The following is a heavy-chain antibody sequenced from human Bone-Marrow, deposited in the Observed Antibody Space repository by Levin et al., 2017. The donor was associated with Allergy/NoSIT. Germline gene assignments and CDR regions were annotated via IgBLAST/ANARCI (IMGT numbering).Heavy chain of an antibody. D-gene: IGHD4-11*01. CDR3: ARGPTRVIDYSNYVSSGRYYYYGMDV. CDR2: MRSSSSYR. J-gene: IGHJ6*02. V-gene: IGHV3-21*01. CDR1: GFTFSSYS. Sequence: GGSLRLSCAASGFTFSSYSMNWVRQAPGKGLEWVSSMRSSSSYRYYADSVKGRFTSSREKAKNALYQQRNSLRAEDTAVYYCARGPTRVIDYSNYVSSGRYYYYGMDVWGQGTTVTVSS.